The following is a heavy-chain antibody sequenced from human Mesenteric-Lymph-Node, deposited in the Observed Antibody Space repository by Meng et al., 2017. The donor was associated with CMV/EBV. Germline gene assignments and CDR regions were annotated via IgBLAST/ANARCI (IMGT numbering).Heavy chain of an antibody. V-gene: IGHV3-74*01. CDR2: ISSDGRGT. CDR3: ARGLKQQLGYYCHTMDV. D-gene: IGHD6-13*01. CDR1: GFTFSNHW. Sequence: GGSLRLSCAASGFTFSNHWMHWVRQAPGKGLVWVSRISSDGRGTNYAASVKGRFTISRDNSKNTVNLQMNSLRDEDTAVYYCARGLKQQLGYYCHTMDVWGLGTTVTVSS. J-gene: IGHJ6*02.